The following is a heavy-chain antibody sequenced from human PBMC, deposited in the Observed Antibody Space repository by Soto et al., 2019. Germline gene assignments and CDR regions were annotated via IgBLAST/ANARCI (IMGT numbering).Heavy chain of an antibody. Sequence: GGSLRLSCAASGFTFSSYGMHWVRQAPGKGLEWVAVISYDGSNNYYADSVKGRFTVSRDNSKNTLYLQMNSLRAEDTAVYYCARDHYDFWSGLDYGMDVWGQGTKVTVSS. CDR2: ISYDGSNN. CDR3: ARDHYDFWSGLDYGMDV. V-gene: IGHV3-30*03. J-gene: IGHJ6*02. D-gene: IGHD3-3*01. CDR1: GFTFSSYG.